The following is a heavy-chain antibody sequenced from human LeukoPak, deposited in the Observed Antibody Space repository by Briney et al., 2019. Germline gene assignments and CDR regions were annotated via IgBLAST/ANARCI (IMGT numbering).Heavy chain of an antibody. J-gene: IGHJ4*02. D-gene: IGHD6-19*01. CDR2: INPNSGGT. Sequence: ASVKVSCKASGYTFTGYYMHWVRQAPGQGLEWMGWINPNSGGTNYAQKFQGRVTITRDTSISTAYMELSRLRSDDTAVYYCAREEGAVAELFDDWGQGTLVTVSS. CDR1: GYTFTGYY. V-gene: IGHV1-2*02. CDR3: AREEGAVAELFDD.